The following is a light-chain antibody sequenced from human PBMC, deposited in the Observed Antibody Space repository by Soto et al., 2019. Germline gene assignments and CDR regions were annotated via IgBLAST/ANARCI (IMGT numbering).Light chain of an antibody. J-gene: IGKJ4*01. Sequence: DIQMTQSPSSLSASVGDRVTISCRASQSISNFLNWYQQKPGKAPQLLIYAASRLHSGVPPRFSGSGAGTDFTLTISSLQPEDFATYFCQQSYKTGRSFGGGTKVE. CDR3: QQSYKTGRS. CDR1: QSISNF. CDR2: AAS. V-gene: IGKV1-39*01.